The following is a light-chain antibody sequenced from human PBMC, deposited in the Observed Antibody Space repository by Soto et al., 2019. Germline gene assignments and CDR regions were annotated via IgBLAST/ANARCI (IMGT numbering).Light chain of an antibody. Sequence: QSALTQPPSASGSPGQSVTISCTGTSSDVGYYNYVSWYQQHPGKAPKLMIYEVYKRPSGVPDRFSGSKSGNTASLTVSGLQGEDEADYYCSSYGGSNNLLFGGGTKLTVL. V-gene: IGLV2-8*01. J-gene: IGLJ3*02. CDR1: SSDVGYYNY. CDR2: EVY. CDR3: SSYGGSNNLL.